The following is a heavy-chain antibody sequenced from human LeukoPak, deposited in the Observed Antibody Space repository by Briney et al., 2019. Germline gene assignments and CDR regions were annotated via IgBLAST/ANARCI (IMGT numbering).Heavy chain of an antibody. CDR1: GGSFSGYY. CDR3: ARGRVTMVRGVIIPYFDH. V-gene: IGHV4-34*01. J-gene: IGHJ4*02. Sequence: SETLSLTCAIYGGSFSGYYWSWIRQPPGKGLEWIGEINHSGSTNYNPSLKSRVTISVDTSKNQFSLKLSSVTAADTAVYYCARGRVTMVRGVIIPYFDHWGQGTLVTVSS. CDR2: INHSGST. D-gene: IGHD3-10*01.